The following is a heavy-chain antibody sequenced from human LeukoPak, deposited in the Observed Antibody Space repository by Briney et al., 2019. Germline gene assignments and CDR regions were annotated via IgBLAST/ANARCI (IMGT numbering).Heavy chain of an antibody. CDR3: ARGRSGGYSDY. V-gene: IGHV4-30-2*01. CDR1: GGSISSGGYS. Sequence: SETLSLTCAVSGGSISSGGYSWSWIRQPPGKGLEWIGYIYHSGSTYYNPSLKSRVTISVDRSKNQFSLKLSSVTAADTAVYYCARGRSGGYSDYWGQGTLVTVSS. J-gene: IGHJ4*02. CDR2: IYHSGST.